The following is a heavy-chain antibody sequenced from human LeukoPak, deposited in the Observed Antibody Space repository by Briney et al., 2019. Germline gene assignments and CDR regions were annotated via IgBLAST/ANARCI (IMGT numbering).Heavy chain of an antibody. Sequence: PGGSLRLSCATSGFTFKSYAMNWVRQSPGKGLEWVSAISGSGGSTYYADSVKGRFTISRDNSKNTLYLQMNSLRAEDTAVYYCAKEGLERDYYYYYMDVWGKGTTVTVSS. CDR1: GFTFKSYA. V-gene: IGHV3-23*01. CDR3: AKEGLERDYYYYYMDV. D-gene: IGHD1-1*01. CDR2: ISGSGGST. J-gene: IGHJ6*03.